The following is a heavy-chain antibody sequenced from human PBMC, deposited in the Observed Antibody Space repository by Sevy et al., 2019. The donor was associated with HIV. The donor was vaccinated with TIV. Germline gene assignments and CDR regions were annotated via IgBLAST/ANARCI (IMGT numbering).Heavy chain of an antibody. CDR3: ARDNWGRYCSGGSCYSGLYYYYGMDV. CDR2: ISGSGDST. D-gene: IGHD2-15*01. Sequence: GGSLRLSCAASGFTFSNYAINWVRQAPGKGLEWVSRISGSGDSTFYADSVKGRFTISRDNSKNTVHLQMNSLRAEDTAVYYCARDNWGRYCSGGSCYSGLYYYYGMDVWGQGTTVTVSS. V-gene: IGHV3-23*01. J-gene: IGHJ6*02. CDR1: GFTFSNYA.